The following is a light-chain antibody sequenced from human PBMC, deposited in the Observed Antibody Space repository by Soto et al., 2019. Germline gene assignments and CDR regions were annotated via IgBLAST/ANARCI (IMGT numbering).Light chain of an antibody. CDR2: GAS. Sequence: EIVLTQSPDTLSLSPGERATLSCRASQSVSSSYLAWYQQKPGQAPRLLIYGASSRATGIPDRFSGSGSGADFSHTFSRLEPDDFAVYFCQQCGSLITFGPGTKVDIK. CDR3: QQCGSLIT. J-gene: IGKJ3*01. CDR1: QSVSSSY. V-gene: IGKV3-20*01.